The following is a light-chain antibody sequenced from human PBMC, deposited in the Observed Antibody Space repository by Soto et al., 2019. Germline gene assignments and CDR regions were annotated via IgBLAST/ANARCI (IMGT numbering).Light chain of an antibody. CDR1: SSNIGAGYD. CDR3: QSYDRSLTVLYV. Sequence: QSVLTQPPSVSGAPGQWVTISCTGTSSNIGAGYDVHWYQQLPGTAPKLLIYGDSLRPSGVPERFSGSKSGTSASLAIAGLQPEGAGDYYCQSYDRSLTVLYVFGTGTKVTVL. V-gene: IGLV1-40*01. CDR2: GDS. J-gene: IGLJ1*01.